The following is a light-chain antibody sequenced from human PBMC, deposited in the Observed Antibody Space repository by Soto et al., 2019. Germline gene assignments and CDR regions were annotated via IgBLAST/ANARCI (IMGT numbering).Light chain of an antibody. CDR3: QSYDRSDSYVV. CDR2: ENK. J-gene: IGLJ2*01. V-gene: IGLV6-57*04. Sequence: NFMLTQPHSVSESPGKTVTISCTRSSGSIASSYVQWYQQRPGSAPTTVISENKQRPSGVPDRFSGSIDSSSNSASLTISGLKTEDEADYYCQSYDRSDSYVVFGGGTKLTVL. CDR1: SGSIASSY.